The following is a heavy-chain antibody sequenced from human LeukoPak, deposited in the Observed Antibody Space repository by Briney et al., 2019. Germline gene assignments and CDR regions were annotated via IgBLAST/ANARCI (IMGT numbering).Heavy chain of an antibody. D-gene: IGHD3-22*01. Sequence: PSQTLSLTCTVSGGSISRGDYYWGWIRQPPGKGLEWIGSIYYSGSTYYNPSLKSRVTISVDTSKNQFSLKLSSVTAADTAVYYCASQDYYDSSGYGDYWGQGTLVTVSS. J-gene: IGHJ4*02. V-gene: IGHV4-39*01. CDR1: GGSISRGDYY. CDR2: IYYSGST. CDR3: ASQDYYDSSGYGDY.